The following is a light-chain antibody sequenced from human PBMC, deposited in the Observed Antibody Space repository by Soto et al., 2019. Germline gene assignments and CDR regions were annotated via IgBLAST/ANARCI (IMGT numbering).Light chain of an antibody. CDR2: LNSDGIH. CDR3: QTWGTGIRVV. Sequence: QSVLTQSPSASASLGASVKLTCTLSSDYSTYAVAWHQQQPEKGPRYLMRLNSDGIHSKGDGIPDRFSGSSSGADRYLPISSLQSEDEADYYCQTWGTGIRVVFGGGTKLTVL. J-gene: IGLJ2*01. V-gene: IGLV4-69*01. CDR1: SDYSTYA.